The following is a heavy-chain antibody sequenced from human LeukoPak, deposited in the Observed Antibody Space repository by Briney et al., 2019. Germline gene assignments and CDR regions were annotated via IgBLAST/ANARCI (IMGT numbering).Heavy chain of an antibody. D-gene: IGHD3-22*01. CDR2: INPNSGGT. Sequence: ASVKVSCKASGYTFTGYYMHWVRQAPGQGLEWMGWINPNSGGTNYAQKFQGRVTMTRDTSISTAYMELSRLRSEDTAVYYCARDFHDSSGYYDYWGQGTLVTVSS. CDR3: ARDFHDSSGYYDY. V-gene: IGHV1-2*02. J-gene: IGHJ4*02. CDR1: GYTFTGYY.